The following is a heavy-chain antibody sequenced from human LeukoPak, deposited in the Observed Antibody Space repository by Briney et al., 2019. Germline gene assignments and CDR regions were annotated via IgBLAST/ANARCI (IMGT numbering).Heavy chain of an antibody. CDR1: EFTFNSYS. V-gene: IGHV3-21*01. CDR3: ARDPFYYDAAGSDDH. D-gene: IGHD3-22*01. Sequence: GGSLRLSCAASEFTFNSYSFNWIRQPPGEGLEWVSSISSGSTYIYYSDSVKGRFTVSRDNAKNSLYLQMNSLRAEDTAVYYCARDPFYYDAAGSDDHWGQGTLVTVSS. CDR2: ISSGSTYI. J-gene: IGHJ4*02.